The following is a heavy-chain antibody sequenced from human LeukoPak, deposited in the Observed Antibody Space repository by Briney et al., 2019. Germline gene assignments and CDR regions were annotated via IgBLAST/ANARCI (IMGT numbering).Heavy chain of an antibody. J-gene: IGHJ3*02. CDR2: ISWDRGST. CDR3: AKDIESGTYTSDAFDI. CDR1: GFTFDDYA. Sequence: GGSLRLSCAASGFTFDDYAMHWVRQAPGKGLEWVSLISWDRGSTYYADSVKGRFTISRDNSKNSLYLQMNSLRAEDTALYYCAKDIESGTYTSDAFDIWGQGTMVTVSS. V-gene: IGHV3-43D*03. D-gene: IGHD3-10*01.